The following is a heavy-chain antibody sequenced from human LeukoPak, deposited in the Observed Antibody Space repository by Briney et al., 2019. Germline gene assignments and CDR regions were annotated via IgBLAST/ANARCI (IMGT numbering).Heavy chain of an antibody. CDR3: ARARENDYLSY. J-gene: IGHJ4*02. CDR2: INPSGGST. Sequence: ASLKVSCKASGSTFTSHYLHWVRQAPGQGLEWMGIINPSGGSTRYAQKFQGRVTITRDTSTSTVYMELSSLRSEDTAVYYCARARENDYLSYWGQGTLVTVSS. CDR1: GSTFTSHY. V-gene: IGHV1-46*01.